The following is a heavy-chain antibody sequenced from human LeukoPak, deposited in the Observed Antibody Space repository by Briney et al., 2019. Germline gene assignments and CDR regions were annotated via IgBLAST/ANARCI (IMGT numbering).Heavy chain of an antibody. Sequence: SVKVSCKASGGTFSSYAISWVRQAPGQGLEWMGGIIPIFGTANYAQKFQGRVTITADESTSTAYMELSSLRSEDTAVYYCARAYVSSVGFWSGSPTAEYFQHWGQGTLVTVSS. CDR3: ARAYVSSVGFWSGSPTAEYFQH. CDR1: GGTFSSYA. J-gene: IGHJ1*01. D-gene: IGHD3-3*01. V-gene: IGHV1-69*13. CDR2: IIPIFGTA.